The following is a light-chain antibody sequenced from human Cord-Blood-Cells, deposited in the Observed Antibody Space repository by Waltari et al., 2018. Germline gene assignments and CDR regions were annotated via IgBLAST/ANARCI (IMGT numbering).Light chain of an antibody. CDR3: QQSYSTLLT. CDR2: AAS. J-gene: IGKJ4*01. CDR1: QSISSY. Sequence: DIQMTQSPSSLSASVGDRVTITCRASQSISSYLNWYQQKTEKAPKLLIYAASSLQSGVPSRFSGSGSGADVTLTISSLQPEDFATYYCQQSYSTLLTFGGGTKVEIK. V-gene: IGKV1-39*01.